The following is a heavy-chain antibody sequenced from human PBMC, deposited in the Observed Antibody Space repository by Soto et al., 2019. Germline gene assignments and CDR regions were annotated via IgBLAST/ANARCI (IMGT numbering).Heavy chain of an antibody. CDR3: ARDHGGSGSSQGAFDI. CDR2: IKQDGSEK. D-gene: IGHD3-10*01. CDR1: GFTFSSYW. V-gene: IGHV3-7*01. Sequence: GGSLRLSCAASGFTFSSYWMSWVRQAPGKGLEWVANIKQDGSEKYYVDSVKGRFTISRDNAKNSLYLQMNSLRAEDTAVYYCARDHGGSGSSQGAFDIWGQGTMVTVSS. J-gene: IGHJ3*02.